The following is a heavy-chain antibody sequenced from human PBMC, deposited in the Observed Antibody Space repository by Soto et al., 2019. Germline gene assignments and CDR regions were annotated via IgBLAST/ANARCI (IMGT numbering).Heavy chain of an antibody. CDR1: GGSFSGYY. V-gene: IGHV4-34*01. D-gene: IGHD2-2*01. CDR2: INHSGST. Sequence: LETLSLTCAVYGGSFSGYYWSWIRQPPGKGLEWIGEINHSGSTNYNPSLKSRVTISVDTSKNQFSLKLSSVAAADTAVYYCARVPPRYCSSTSCYARNWFDPWGQGTLVTVSS. CDR3: ARVPPRYCSSTSCYARNWFDP. J-gene: IGHJ5*02.